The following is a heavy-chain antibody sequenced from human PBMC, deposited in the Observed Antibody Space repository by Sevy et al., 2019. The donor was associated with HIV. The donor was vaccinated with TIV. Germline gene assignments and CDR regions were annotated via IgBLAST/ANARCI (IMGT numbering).Heavy chain of an antibody. Sequence: GGSLRLSCVASGFTFSSHAMNWVRQVPGKGLEWVSSIGTNGDGRYYADSVKGRFTISRDNSKSTLYLQMNSLRAEDAALDFCSKPIYFDDNSGYSGDYWGQGIRVTVSS. D-gene: IGHD3-22*01. J-gene: IGHJ4*02. CDR3: SKPIYFDDNSGYSGDY. V-gene: IGHV3-23*01. CDR1: GFTFSSHA. CDR2: IGTNGDGR.